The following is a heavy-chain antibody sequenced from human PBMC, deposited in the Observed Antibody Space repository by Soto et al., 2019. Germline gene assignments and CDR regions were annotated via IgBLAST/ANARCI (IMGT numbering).Heavy chain of an antibody. J-gene: IGHJ6*02. CDR1: GFTFSSYA. CDR3: ARVGGAAAGYYYYYGMDV. CDR2: ISSDGSSK. D-gene: IGHD6-13*01. V-gene: IGHV3-74*01. Sequence: GGSLRLSCAASGFTFSSYAMHWVRQAPGKGLEWVARISSDGSSKSYADSVKGRFTISRDNAKNTLYLQMNSLRAEDTAVYYCARVGGAAAGYYYYYGMDVWGQGTTVTVSS.